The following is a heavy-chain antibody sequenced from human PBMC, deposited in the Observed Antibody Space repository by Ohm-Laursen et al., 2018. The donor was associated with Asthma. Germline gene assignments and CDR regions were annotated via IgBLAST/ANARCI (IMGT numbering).Heavy chain of an antibody. CDR1: GFTFSDYA. V-gene: IGHV3-23*01. D-gene: IGHD2-21*02. CDR2: VSANSGKT. CDR3: AKDVFAGPNVVVVTAADC. Sequence: ETLSLTYTASGFTFSDYALTWVRQAPGKGLEWVAGVSANSGKTRYADSVKGRFTISRDNPKNILYLQMNSLRADDTAVYFCAKDVFAGPNVVVVTAADCWGQGTLVTVSA. J-gene: IGHJ4*02.